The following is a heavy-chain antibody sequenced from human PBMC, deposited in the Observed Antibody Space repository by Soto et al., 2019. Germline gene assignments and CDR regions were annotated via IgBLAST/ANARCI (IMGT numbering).Heavy chain of an antibody. CDR2: IYYSGST. J-gene: IGHJ4*02. V-gene: IGHV4-59*08. CDR3: ARHSNRIDGLYYFEY. D-gene: IGHD3-16*02. Sequence: SETLSLTCTVSGGSVSSYYWSWIRQSPGKGLEWIGYIYYSGSTKYKPSLKSRVTISVDTAKNQFSLKVSSATAADTSVYYCARHSNRIDGLYYFEYWGLGALVTVSS. CDR1: GGSVSSYY.